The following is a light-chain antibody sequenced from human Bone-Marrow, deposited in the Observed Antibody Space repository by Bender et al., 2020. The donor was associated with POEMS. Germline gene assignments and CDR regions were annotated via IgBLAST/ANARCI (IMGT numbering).Light chain of an antibody. J-gene: IGLJ2*01. CDR3: CSDAGTSSSVV. CDR2: EVN. V-gene: IGLV2-11*01. CDR1: SSNVGGYDY. Sequence: QSALTQPRSVSGSPGQSVTISCTGTSSNVGGYDYVSWYQQYPGKAPKLMIYEVNKRPSGVSNRFSGSKSGNTASLTISRLQAEDEADYFCCSDAGTSSSVVFGGGTALTVL.